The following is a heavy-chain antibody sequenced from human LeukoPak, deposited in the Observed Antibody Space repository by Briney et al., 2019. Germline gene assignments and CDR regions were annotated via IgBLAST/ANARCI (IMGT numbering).Heavy chain of an antibody. CDR2: ISYDGSNK. D-gene: IGHD2-2*01. J-gene: IGHJ4*02. CDR1: GFTFSSYA. CDR3: ARGTVVVPAAIVLCFDY. Sequence: PGGSLRLSCAASGFTFSSYAMHWVRQAPGKGLEWVAVISYDGSNKYYADSVKGRFTISRDNSKNTLYLQMNSLRAEDTAVYYCARGTVVVPAAIVLCFDYWGQGTLVTVSS. V-gene: IGHV3-30-3*01.